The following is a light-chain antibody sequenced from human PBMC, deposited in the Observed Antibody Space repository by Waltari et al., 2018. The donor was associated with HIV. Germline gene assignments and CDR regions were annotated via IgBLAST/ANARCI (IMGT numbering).Light chain of an antibody. Sequence: QSALPQPASVSGSPGQSITISCPGTSSNVGSDDLVSWYQQHPGEAPKLIIYEVTKRPSGVSNRFSGSKSGNTASLTISGLQAEDEADYYCCSCPRSGIRYVFGTGTKVTVL. CDR1: SSNVGSDDL. V-gene: IGLV2-23*02. CDR3: CSCPRSGIRYV. J-gene: IGLJ1*01. CDR2: EVT.